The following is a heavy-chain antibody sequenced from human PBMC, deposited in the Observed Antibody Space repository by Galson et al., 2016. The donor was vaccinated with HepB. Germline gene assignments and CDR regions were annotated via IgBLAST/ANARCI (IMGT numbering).Heavy chain of an antibody. D-gene: IGHD6-19*01. J-gene: IGHJ3*02. CDR3: ASGYTSGI. V-gene: IGHV3-7*01. CDR1: GFSISAFW. Sequence: SLRLSCAASGFSISAFWMGWVRQAPGKGLEWVANINQDGSAKYYVDSAKGRFTISGDNAKSTLCLRMNSLRVEDTAMYYCASGYTSGIWGQGTMVSVSS. CDR2: INQDGSAK.